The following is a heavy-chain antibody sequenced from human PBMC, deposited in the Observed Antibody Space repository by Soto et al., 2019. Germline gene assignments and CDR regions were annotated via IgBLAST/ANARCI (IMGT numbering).Heavy chain of an antibody. V-gene: IGHV5-51*01. D-gene: IGHD3-22*01. CDR3: AREEDYYDSSGYYPSGFDP. CDR1: GYSFTSFW. J-gene: IGHJ5*02. Sequence: PGESLKISCQGFGYSFTSFWIGWVRQMPGKGLEWMGIINPVDSDTRYSPSFQGQVTTSVDKSITTAYLQWSSLKASDTAMYYCAREEDYYDSSGYYPSGFDPWGQGTLVTVSS. CDR2: INPVDSDT.